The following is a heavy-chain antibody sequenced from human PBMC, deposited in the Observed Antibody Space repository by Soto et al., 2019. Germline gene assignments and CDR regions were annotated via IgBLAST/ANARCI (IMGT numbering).Heavy chain of an antibody. CDR3: ARRAVTTYHFFDY. J-gene: IGHJ4*02. V-gene: IGHV3-21*06. D-gene: IGHD4-17*01. CDR1: GFTFSSFD. Sequence: KTEGSLRRSCATSGFTFSSFDMDWVRQAPGKGLEWVSSIHRASTYIYYADSVRGRFTISRDNAKSSLYLQMNSLTVEDTAVYYCARRAVTTYHFFDYWGPGARVTVSS. CDR2: IHRASTYI.